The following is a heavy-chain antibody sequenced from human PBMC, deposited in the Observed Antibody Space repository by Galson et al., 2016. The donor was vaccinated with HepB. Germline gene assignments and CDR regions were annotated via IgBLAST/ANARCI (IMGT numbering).Heavy chain of an antibody. Sequence: PALVKPTQTLTLTCIFSGFSLSTTGVGVGWMRQPPVKTLEWLAHIYWDGDERYSPSLKSRLTITKDTSKNRVVLTMTNMDPVDTATYYCVHIVHSGSYYYFAYWGQGTLVTVSS. V-gene: IGHV2-5*02. CDR2: IYWDGDE. CDR1: GFSLSTTGVG. J-gene: IGHJ4*02. CDR3: VHIVHSGSYYYFAY. D-gene: IGHD1-26*01.